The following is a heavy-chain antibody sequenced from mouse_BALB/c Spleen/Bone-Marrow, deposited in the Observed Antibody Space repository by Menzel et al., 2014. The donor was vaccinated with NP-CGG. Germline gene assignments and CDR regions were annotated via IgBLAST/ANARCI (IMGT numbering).Heavy chain of an antibody. D-gene: IGHD2-1*01. Sequence: EVKLVESGGGLVQPGGSRKLSCAASGFTFSSFGMHWVRQAPEKGLEWVAYISSGSSTIYYADTVKGRFTISRDNPKNTLFLQMTSLRSEDTAMYYCARGGNYAWCAYWGQGTLVTVSA. V-gene: IGHV5-17*02. CDR3: ARGGNYAWCAY. CDR1: GFTFSSFG. CDR2: ISSGSSTI. J-gene: IGHJ3*01.